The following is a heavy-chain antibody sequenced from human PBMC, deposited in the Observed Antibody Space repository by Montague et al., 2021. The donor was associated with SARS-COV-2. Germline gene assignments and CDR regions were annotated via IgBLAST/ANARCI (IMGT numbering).Heavy chain of an antibody. CDR2: INRAGST. V-gene: IGHV4-34*01. D-gene: IGHD3-10*01. Sequence: SETLSLTCSVYGDSFSTYSFYWIRKPPGPGMEWIGGINRAGSTNYNSYPTSRITLTAATYKYQFSLKLTSVAAAATAVYYYASLGDGVVPSPILGVGPYYSYCCMDVWGKGTTVTVSS. CDR1: GDSFSTYS. CDR3: ASLGDGVVPSPILGVGPYYSYCCMDV. J-gene: IGHJ6*03.